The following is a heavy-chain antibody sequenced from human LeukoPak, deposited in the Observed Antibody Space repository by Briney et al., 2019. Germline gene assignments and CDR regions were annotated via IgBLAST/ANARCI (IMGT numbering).Heavy chain of an antibody. CDR1: GGTFRSYA. CDR3: ARDGRGYSYGVDYYFDY. Sequence: AASVTVSCKASGGTFRSYAISWVRPAPGQGLEWMGRIIPIFGTANYPQNITGSLTITPHESTSTASMALSSQRAEDTAVYYCARDGRGYSYGVDYYFDYWGQGTLVTVSS. D-gene: IGHD5-18*01. V-gene: IGHV1-69*15. CDR2: IIPIFGTA. J-gene: IGHJ4*02.